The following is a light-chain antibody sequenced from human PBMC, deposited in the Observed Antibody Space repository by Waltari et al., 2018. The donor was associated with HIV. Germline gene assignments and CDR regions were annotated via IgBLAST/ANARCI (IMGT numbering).Light chain of an antibody. J-gene: IGKJ1*01. Sequence: DIQMTQSPSSLSASVGDRVTITCRVSQSISSYLNWYQQKPGKAPKLLIYAAASLQSGVPSRFSGSGSWTDFTLTISSLQPEDFATYYCQQSYSTPPTFGQGTKVEIK. CDR1: QSISSY. CDR3: QQSYSTPPT. V-gene: IGKV1-39*01. CDR2: AAA.